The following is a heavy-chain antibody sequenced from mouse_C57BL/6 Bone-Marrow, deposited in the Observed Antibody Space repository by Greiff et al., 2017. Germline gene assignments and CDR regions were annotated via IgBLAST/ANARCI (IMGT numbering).Heavy chain of an antibody. CDR2: INPNYGTT. V-gene: IGHV1-39*01. CDR3: ARGGWLLRWYFDV. D-gene: IGHD2-3*01. CDR1: GYSFTDYN. J-gene: IGHJ1*03. Sequence: EVQLQQSGPELVKPGASVKISCKASGYSFTDYNMNWVKQSNGKSLEWIGVINPNYGTTSYNQKFKGKATLTVDPSSSTAYMQLNSLTSEDSAVYYWARGGWLLRWYFDVWGTGTTVTVSS.